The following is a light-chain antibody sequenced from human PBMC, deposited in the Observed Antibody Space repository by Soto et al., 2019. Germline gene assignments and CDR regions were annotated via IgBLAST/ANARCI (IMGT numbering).Light chain of an antibody. J-gene: IGKJ1*01. Sequence: VTLGNPTYIPSRPIQXFVYGDGNTYLSWVHHRPGRPPRLLIYRVSERFSGVPDRFSGSGAGTDFTLTISRVEADDFGIYYCMQATQSLWTFGQGTKGDI. CDR2: RVS. CDR1: QXFVYGDGNTY. CDR3: MQATQSLWT. V-gene: IGKV2-24*01.